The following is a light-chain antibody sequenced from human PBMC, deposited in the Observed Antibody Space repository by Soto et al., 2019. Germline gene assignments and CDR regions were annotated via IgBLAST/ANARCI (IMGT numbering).Light chain of an antibody. CDR3: QQSYSTSWT. V-gene: IGKV1-39*01. CDR2: AAS. CDR1: QSISSY. Sequence: IQMTPYPFYLSESVGDSVPMTSRASQSISSYLNWYQQKPGKAPKLLIYAASSLQSGVPSGFSGSGSGTDFTLTISSLQPEDFATYYCQQSYSTSWTFGQGTKVDIK. J-gene: IGKJ1*01.